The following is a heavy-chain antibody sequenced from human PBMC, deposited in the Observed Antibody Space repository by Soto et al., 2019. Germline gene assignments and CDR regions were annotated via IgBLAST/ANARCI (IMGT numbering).Heavy chain of an antibody. CDR2: IGAENGDT. V-gene: IGHV1-18*01. Sequence: QVQLVQSGAEVKKPGASVKVSCKASGYTFSTYGFSWVRQAPGQGIAWMGWIGAENGDTNYAQNFQSRVTMTTDKSTTHSDMELRILTSDDTAVYFCARDWKGAEGFDPWGQGTLVTVSS. D-gene: IGHD1-1*01. CDR1: GYTFSTYG. CDR3: ARDWKGAEGFDP. J-gene: IGHJ5*02.